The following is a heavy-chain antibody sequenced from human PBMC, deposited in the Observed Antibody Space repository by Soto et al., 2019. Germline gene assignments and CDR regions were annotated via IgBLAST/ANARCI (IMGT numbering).Heavy chain of an antibody. CDR3: AKGMRGAWLITDF. V-gene: IGHV3-30*18. CDR2: ISYDGSEK. J-gene: IGHJ4*02. Sequence: QVQLVESGGDLVQPGRSLRLSCAASGFTFSTYGMHWVRQAPGKGLEWVAIISYDGSEKYYVDSVKGRFTISRDNSKNTLYLQMNSVRDEDTAVYHCAKGMRGAWLITDFWGRGTLVAVSS. CDR1: GFTFSTYG. D-gene: IGHD3-10*01.